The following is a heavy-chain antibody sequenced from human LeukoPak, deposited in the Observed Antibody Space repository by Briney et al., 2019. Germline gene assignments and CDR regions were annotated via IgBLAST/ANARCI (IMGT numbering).Heavy chain of an antibody. J-gene: IGHJ6*03. CDR1: GFTVSSNY. D-gene: IGHD5-18*01. Sequence: GGSLRLSCAASGFTVSSNYMSRLRQAPGKGLEWVSYISSSGSTIYYADSVKGRFTISRDNAKNSLYLQMNSLRAEDTAVYYCAGYSYEGVYYYYYMDVWGKGTTVTISS. CDR3: AGYSYEGVYYYYYMDV. V-gene: IGHV3-11*01. CDR2: ISSSGSTI.